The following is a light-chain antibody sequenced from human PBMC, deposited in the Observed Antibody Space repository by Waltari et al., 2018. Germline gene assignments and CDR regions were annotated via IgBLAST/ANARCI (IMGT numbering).Light chain of an antibody. J-gene: IGLJ1*01. Sequence: QSVLTQPPSASGTPGQTVTISCSGSRSNVGSNTVNWFQQVPGTAPKLLIYSTNRRPSGVPDRFSGSKSGPSASLAISGLQSEDEADYYCSAWDDSLNAYVFGTGTQVPVL. CDR2: STN. V-gene: IGLV1-44*01. CDR3: SAWDDSLNAYV. CDR1: RSNVGSNT.